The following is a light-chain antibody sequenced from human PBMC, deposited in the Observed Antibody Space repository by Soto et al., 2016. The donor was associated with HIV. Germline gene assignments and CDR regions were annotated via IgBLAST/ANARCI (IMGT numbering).Light chain of an antibody. CDR2: GKN. CDR1: SLRSYS. V-gene: IGLV3-19*01. CDR3: LSWDNGDV. J-gene: IGLJ1*01. Sequence: SSELTQDPTVSVALGQTVRITCQGDSLRSYSASWYQQKPGQAPVLVMYGKNNRPSGIPDRLSGSSSENTVSLTITGTQAEDAADYYCLSWDNGDVFGTGTKVTVL.